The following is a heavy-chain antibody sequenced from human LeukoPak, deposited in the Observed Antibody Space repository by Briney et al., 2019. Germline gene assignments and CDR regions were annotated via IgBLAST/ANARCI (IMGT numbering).Heavy chain of an antibody. J-gene: IGHJ4*02. V-gene: IGHV3-66*01. CDR2: IYDGGIT. D-gene: IGHD3-10*01. Sequence: GGSLRLSCAASGFIISNNYMNWVRQAPGKGAEWVAVIYDGGITYYAGSVKGRFTISRDDSKNTLHLQMNYLRVDDTAVYYCARDRDYAGSGSPDFWGQGTLVTVSS. CDR3: ARDRDYAGSGSPDF. CDR1: GFIISNNY.